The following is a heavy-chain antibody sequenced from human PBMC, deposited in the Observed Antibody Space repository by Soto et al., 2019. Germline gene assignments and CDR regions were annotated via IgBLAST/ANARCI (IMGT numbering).Heavy chain of an antibody. CDR3: AKDRPRLTQQFNGVS. J-gene: IGHJ5*02. CDR1: GYTFSDHG. D-gene: IGHD2-8*01. CDR2: ISAYNGAT. Sequence: QIQLVQSGAEVKKPGASVRVSCKASGYTFSDHGFSWVRQGPGQGLEWLGWISAYNGATDYAQQFQGRVTLTTDTSTSTAYMELRSLRSDDTAVYYCAKDRPRLTQQFNGVSWGQGTLVTVSS. V-gene: IGHV1-18*01.